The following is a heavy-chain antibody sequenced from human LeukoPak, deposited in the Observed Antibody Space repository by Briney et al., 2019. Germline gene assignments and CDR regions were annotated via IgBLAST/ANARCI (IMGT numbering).Heavy chain of an antibody. CDR2: MSNSGST. CDR1: GGSISSFY. V-gene: IGHV4-59*01. D-gene: IGHD3-16*01. J-gene: IGHJ4*02. Sequence: PSETLSLTCTVSGGSISSFYWNWIRQPPGKGLEWIGYMSNSGSTNYNPSLKSRLTISVDTSKNHLSLRLSSVTAADTAVYYCARGNYDDSYAYGGDFDSWGQGTLVTVSS. CDR3: ARGNYDDSYAYGGDFDS.